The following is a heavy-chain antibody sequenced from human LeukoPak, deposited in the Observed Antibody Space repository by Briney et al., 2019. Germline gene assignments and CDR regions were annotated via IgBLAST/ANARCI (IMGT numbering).Heavy chain of an antibody. Sequence: PGGSLRLSCAASGFTFSGYSMNWVRQAPGKGLEWVLYISSSSSTIYYADSVKGRFTISRDNAKNSLYLQMNSLRAEDTAVYYCAKDQRWLVRERYYGMDVWGQGTTVTVSS. CDR3: AKDQRWLVRERYYGMDV. V-gene: IGHV3-48*01. CDR1: GFTFSGYS. D-gene: IGHD6-19*01. CDR2: ISSSSSTI. J-gene: IGHJ6*02.